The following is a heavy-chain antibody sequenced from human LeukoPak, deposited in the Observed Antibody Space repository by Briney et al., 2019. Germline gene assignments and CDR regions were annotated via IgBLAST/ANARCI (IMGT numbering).Heavy chain of an antibody. Sequence: PGGSLRLSCAASGFTFSACELTWVRQAPGKGLEWVSYISRSGSTRYYADSVKGRFTISRDNAKNSLHLQMNSLRAEDTAVYYCARVATMVRVPLDALDIWGQGTMVSVSS. CDR1: GFTFSACE. J-gene: IGHJ3*02. CDR3: ARVATMVRVPLDALDI. V-gene: IGHV3-48*03. D-gene: IGHD3-10*01. CDR2: ISRSGSTR.